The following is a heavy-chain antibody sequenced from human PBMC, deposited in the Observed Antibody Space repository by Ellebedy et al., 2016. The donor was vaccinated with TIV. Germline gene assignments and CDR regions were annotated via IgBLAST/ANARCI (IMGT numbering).Heavy chain of an antibody. Sequence: ASVKVSXKASGGTFSSYAISWVRQAPGQGLEWMGWISAYNGNTNYAQKLQGRVTMTTDTSTSTAYMELRSLRSDDTAVYYCAREVSSAPDDYWGQGTLVTVSS. J-gene: IGHJ4*02. V-gene: IGHV1-18*01. CDR2: ISAYNGNT. CDR1: GGTFSSYA. D-gene: IGHD6-19*01. CDR3: AREVSSAPDDY.